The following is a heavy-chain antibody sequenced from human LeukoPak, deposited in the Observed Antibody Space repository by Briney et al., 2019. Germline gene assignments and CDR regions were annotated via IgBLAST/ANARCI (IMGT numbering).Heavy chain of an antibody. J-gene: IGHJ4*02. Sequence: GGSLRLSCAASGFTFSSYSINWVRQAPGKGLEWVSYISSSSTIYYADSVKGRFTISRDNAKNSLYLQMNSLRAEDTAVYYCAREREIYGDYFFDYWGQGTLVTVSS. CDR2: ISSSSTI. V-gene: IGHV3-48*01. D-gene: IGHD4-17*01. CDR3: AREREIYGDYFFDY. CDR1: GFTFSSYS.